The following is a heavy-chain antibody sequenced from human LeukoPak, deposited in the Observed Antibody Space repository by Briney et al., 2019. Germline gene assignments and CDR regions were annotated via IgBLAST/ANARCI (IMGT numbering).Heavy chain of an antibody. V-gene: IGHV1-24*01. D-gene: IGHD2-2*01. CDR1: GYTLTELS. J-gene: IGHJ4*02. CDR2: FDPEDGET. CDR3: ATDVKYPWQGKPFDY. Sequence: ASVKVSCKVSGYTLTELSMHWVRQAPGKGLEWMGGFDPEDGETIYAQKFQGGVTMTEDTSTDTAYMELSSLRSEDTAVYYCATDVKYPWQGKPFDYWGQGTLVTVSS.